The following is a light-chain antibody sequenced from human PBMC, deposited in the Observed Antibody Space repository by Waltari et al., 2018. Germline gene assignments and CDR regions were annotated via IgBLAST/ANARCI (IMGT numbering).Light chain of an antibody. V-gene: IGLV2-23*02. J-gene: IGLJ3*02. Sequence: ALTHPAPVSGSPAPPANIPCTGVSSDIEGYNVVNWYQQHPGNAPKLVISDVRKRPSGVSDRSSGSKSGDTAPLTITVLQFEDEADYCCCSYASNYVLVFGGGTRLTVL. CDR2: DVR. CDR3: CSYASNYVLV. CDR1: SSDIEGYNV.